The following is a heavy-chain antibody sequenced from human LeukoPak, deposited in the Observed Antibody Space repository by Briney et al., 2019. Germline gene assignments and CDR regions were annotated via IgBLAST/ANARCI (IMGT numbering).Heavy chain of an antibody. CDR3: ARVPGYSSSWSRFDP. J-gene: IGHJ5*02. CDR2: ISSSGTTI. CDR1: GFTFSSYD. D-gene: IGHD6-13*01. Sequence: GGSLRLSCAASGFTFSSYDMNWVRQAPGKGLEWVSYISSSGTTIYYADSVKGRFTISRDNAKNSLYLQMNSLRAEDTAVYYCARVPGYSSSWSRFDPWAREPWSPSPQ. V-gene: IGHV3-48*03.